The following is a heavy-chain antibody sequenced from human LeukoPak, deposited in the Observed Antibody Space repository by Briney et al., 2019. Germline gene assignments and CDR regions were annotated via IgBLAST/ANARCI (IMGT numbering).Heavy chain of an antibody. Sequence: SVKDSCKASGGTFSSYAISWVRQAPGQGLEWMGRIIPIFGTANYAQKFQGRVTITTDESTSTAYMELSSLRSEDTAVYYCASSLGVVYAYDYWGQGTLVTVSS. D-gene: IGHD2-8*02. CDR1: GGTFSSYA. CDR2: IIPIFGTA. CDR3: ASSLGVVYAYDY. J-gene: IGHJ4*02. V-gene: IGHV1-69*05.